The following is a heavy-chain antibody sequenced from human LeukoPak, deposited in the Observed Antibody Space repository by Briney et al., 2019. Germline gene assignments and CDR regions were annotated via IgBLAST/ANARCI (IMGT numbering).Heavy chain of an antibody. V-gene: IGHV3-23*01. J-gene: IGHJ4*02. CDR2: ISGSGGGT. D-gene: IGHD6-19*01. CDR3: AKGPYSSGPGYYFDY. CDR1: GFTFSGYA. Sequence: GGSLILSCAASGFTFSGYAMSWVRQAPGKGLEWVSSISGSGGGTYYADSVKGRFTISRDNSKNTLYLQMISLRAEDTAVYYCAKGPYSSGPGYYFDYWGQGTLVTVSS.